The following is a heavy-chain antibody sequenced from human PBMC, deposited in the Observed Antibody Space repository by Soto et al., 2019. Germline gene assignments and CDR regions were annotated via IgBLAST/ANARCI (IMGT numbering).Heavy chain of an antibody. Sequence: EVQLLESGGGLVQPGGSLRLSCAASGFTFNNYAMTWVRQAPGKGLEWVSAISGGGDTTSYADSVKGRFTVSRDTSKNTLYLQMSRLRAEGTALYYSAKGRGGSGSLTPRVDFWGQGTRVTVSS. CDR2: ISGGGDTT. D-gene: IGHD3-10*01. CDR3: AKGRGGSGSLTPRVDF. J-gene: IGHJ4*02. V-gene: IGHV3-23*01. CDR1: GFTFNNYA.